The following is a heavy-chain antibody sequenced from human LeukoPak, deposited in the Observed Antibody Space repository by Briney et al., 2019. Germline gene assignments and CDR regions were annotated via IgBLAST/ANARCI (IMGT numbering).Heavy chain of an antibody. Sequence: GASVKVSCKASGYTFTGYYMHWVRQAPGQGLEWMGWINPNSGGTNYAQKFQGRVTMTRDTSTSSAYMEVSSLRSDDTAVYYCARVSGSSNPFKYWGQGTLVTVSS. J-gene: IGHJ4*02. CDR1: GYTFTGYY. CDR3: ARVSGSSNPFKY. CDR2: INPNSGGT. D-gene: IGHD1-26*01. V-gene: IGHV1-2*02.